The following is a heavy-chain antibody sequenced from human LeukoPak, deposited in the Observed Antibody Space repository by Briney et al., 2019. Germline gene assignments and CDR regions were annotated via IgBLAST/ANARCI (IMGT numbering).Heavy chain of an antibody. Sequence: GESLKISCKGSGFSFTSYWISWVRQMPGKGLEWMGRIDPSDSYTNYSPSFQGHVTISADKSISTAYLQWSSLKASDTAMYYCARLTIAAAVNDYWGQGTLVTVPS. J-gene: IGHJ4*02. D-gene: IGHD6-13*01. CDR3: ARLTIAAAVNDY. CDR2: IDPSDSYT. V-gene: IGHV5-10-1*01. CDR1: GFSFTSYW.